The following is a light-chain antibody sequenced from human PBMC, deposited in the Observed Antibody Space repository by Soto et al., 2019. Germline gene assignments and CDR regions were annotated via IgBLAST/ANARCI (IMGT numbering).Light chain of an antibody. V-gene: IGKV3-15*01. Sequence: EIVMTQSPATLSVSPGETATLSCRASQSVGSAVAWYQHKPGQAPRLLIVAASIRAPGVPGRFSGGGSGTEFTFTISSLQSEDFGVYYCQQYRNWPPLTFGGGTTVEIK. CDR3: QQYRNWPPLT. J-gene: IGKJ4*01. CDR1: QSVGSA. CDR2: AAS.